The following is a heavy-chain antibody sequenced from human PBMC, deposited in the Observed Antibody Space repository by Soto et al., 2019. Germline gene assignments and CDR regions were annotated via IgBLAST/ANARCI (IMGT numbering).Heavy chain of an antibody. V-gene: IGHV3-23*01. Sequence: EVQVLESGGGLVQPGGSLRLSCAASGFTFSSYAMCWVRQAPGQGLEWVSAISGRGSNPYYADSVKGRFTISRDNSKNTLYLQMNRLRAEDTALYSFAKTVSMTIRDAFDHWGQGTLVNVSS. D-gene: IGHD4-17*01. CDR1: GFTFSSYA. CDR2: ISGRGSNP. CDR3: AKTVSMTIRDAFDH. J-gene: IGHJ4*02.